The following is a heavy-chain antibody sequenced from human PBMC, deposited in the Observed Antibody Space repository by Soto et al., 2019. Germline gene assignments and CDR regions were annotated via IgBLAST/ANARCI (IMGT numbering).Heavy chain of an antibody. V-gene: IGHV4-34*01. CDR1: GGSFSGYY. D-gene: IGHD2-8*02. J-gene: IGHJ4*02. CDR3: ARDKITGLFDY. Sequence: QVQLQQWGAGLLKPSETLSLTCAVYGGSFSGYYWTWIRQPPGTGREWIGDINHSGSTNYNPSLKRRVTISVDTSKNQFSLKLTSVTAADTAVYYCARDKITGLFDYWGQGTLVTVSS. CDR2: INHSGST.